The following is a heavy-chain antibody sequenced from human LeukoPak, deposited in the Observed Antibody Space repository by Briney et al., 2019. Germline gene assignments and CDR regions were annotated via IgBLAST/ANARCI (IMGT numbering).Heavy chain of an antibody. J-gene: IGHJ5*02. D-gene: IGHD6-19*01. CDR2: IWYDGSNK. Sequence: GGSLRLSCAASGFTFSSYGMHWVRQAPGKGLEWVAVIWYDGSNKYYADSVKGRFTISRDNSKNTLYLQMNSLRAEDTAVYYCARGIAVAGTNWFDPWGQGNPGHRLL. V-gene: IGHV3-33*01. CDR3: ARGIAVAGTNWFDP. CDR1: GFTFSSYG.